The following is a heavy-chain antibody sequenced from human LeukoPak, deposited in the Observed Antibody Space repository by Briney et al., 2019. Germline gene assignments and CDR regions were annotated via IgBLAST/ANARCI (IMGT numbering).Heavy chain of an antibody. CDR1: GGTFSGYA. CDR3: ARNGGSYDRFDY. CDR2: ITPIFGTA. Sequence: ASVKVFCKASGGTFSGYAISWVRQAPGQGLEWMGGITPIFGTANYAQKFQGRVTITADESTSTAYMELSSLRSEDTAVYYCARNGGSYDRFDYWGQGTLVTVSS. J-gene: IGHJ4*02. V-gene: IGHV1-69*13. D-gene: IGHD1-26*01.